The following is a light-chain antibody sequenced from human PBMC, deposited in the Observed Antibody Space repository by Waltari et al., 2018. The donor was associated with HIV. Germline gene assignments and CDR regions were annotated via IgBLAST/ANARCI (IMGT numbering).Light chain of an antibody. V-gene: IGLV7-46*01. CDR3: LLTYGEDVV. J-gene: IGLJ2*01. Sequence: QPVVTQEPSLTVSPRETVILTCATSTGAVTRGHCPYWFQVRPGHAPKTLIFDSNNRYSWTPARFAGSFVGGKAALTLTGAQPEDEANYYCLLTYGEDVVFGGGTKLTVL. CDR2: DSN. CDR1: TGAVTRGHC.